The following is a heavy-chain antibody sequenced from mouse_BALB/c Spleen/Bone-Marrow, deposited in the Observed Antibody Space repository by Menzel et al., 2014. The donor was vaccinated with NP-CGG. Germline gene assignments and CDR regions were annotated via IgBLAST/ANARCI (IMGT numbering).Heavy chain of an antibody. CDR2: ILPGSGTT. Sequence: VQLVESGAEPMKPGASVKISCKATGYTFSTYWIEWVEQRPGHGLEWIGEILPGSGTTNYNEKFKGKATFTADTSSNTAYMQLSSLTSEDSAVYYCARLITTGGFAYWGQGTLVTVSA. D-gene: IGHD2-4*01. CDR3: ARLITTGGFAY. J-gene: IGHJ3*01. CDR1: GYTFSTYW. V-gene: IGHV1-9*01.